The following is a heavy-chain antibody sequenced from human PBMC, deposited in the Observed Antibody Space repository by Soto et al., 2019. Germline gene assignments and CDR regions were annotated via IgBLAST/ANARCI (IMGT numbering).Heavy chain of an antibody. CDR1: GASMNNYY. D-gene: IGHD3-16*01. CDR3: VRSGHSFGGVM. V-gene: IGHV4-59*01. CDR2: MYYSGGS. J-gene: IGHJ4*02. Sequence: QVQLQEWGPGLVKPSETLSLTCTVSGASMNNYYGSWVRQPPGKGLEWIGDMYYSGGSNYNPSIKGRVTISVDNSKNQISLKLTSVTAAYTAVYYCVRSGHSFGGVMWGQGTLVTVSS.